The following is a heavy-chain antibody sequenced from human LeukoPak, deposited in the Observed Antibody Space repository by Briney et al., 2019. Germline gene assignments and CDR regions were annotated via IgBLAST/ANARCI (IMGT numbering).Heavy chain of an antibody. V-gene: IGHV3-30*02. CDR1: AFTFSSYG. CDR2: IRYDGSNK. Sequence: GGSLRLSCAASAFTFSSYGMHWVRQAPGKGLEWVAFIRYDGSNKYYADSVKGRFTISRDNAKNSLYLQMNSLRAEDTAVYYCARDGGYYYGSGRELGDYWGQGTLVTVSS. D-gene: IGHD3-10*01. CDR3: ARDGGYYYGSGRELGDY. J-gene: IGHJ4*02.